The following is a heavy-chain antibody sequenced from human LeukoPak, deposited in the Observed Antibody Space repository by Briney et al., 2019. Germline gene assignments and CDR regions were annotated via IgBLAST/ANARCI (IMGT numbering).Heavy chain of an antibody. CDR2: IYDSGST. J-gene: IGHJ4*02. Sequence: SETLSLTCAVSGGSINSGGYSWSWIRQPPGRGLEWIGYIYDSGSTHYNPSLKSRVIISLDRSKNQNSLKLSSVTAADTAVYYCARGRCSNGVCYTVFDYWGQGTLVTVSS. V-gene: IGHV4-30-2*01. CDR1: GGSINSGGYS. CDR3: ARGRCSNGVCYTVFDY. D-gene: IGHD2-8*01.